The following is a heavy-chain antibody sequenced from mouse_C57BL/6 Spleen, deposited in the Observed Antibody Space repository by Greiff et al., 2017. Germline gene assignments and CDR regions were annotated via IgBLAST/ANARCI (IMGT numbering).Heavy chain of an antibody. CDR3: AREGDYYSNYVYVGY. CDR1: GYTFTDYN. V-gene: IGHV1-18*01. Sequence: VQLQQSGPELVKPGASVKIPCKASGYTFTDYNMDWVKQSHGKSLEWIGDINPNNGGTTYNQKFTGKATWTVDKSSSTAYMGLRNLKSEDTAVYCYAREGDYYSNYVYVGYWGKGTTLTVSS. CDR2: INPNNGGT. D-gene: IGHD2-5*01. J-gene: IGHJ2*01.